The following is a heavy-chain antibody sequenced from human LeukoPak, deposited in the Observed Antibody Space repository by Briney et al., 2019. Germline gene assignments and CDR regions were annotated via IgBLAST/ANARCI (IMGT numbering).Heavy chain of an antibody. CDR2: ISGSGGST. J-gene: IGHJ4*02. Sequence: GGSLRLSCAASGFTFSNYAMSWVRQAPGKGLEWVSGISGSGGSTYYADSVGRFSISRDNSNNTLYLQMTSLRAEDTALYYCARDALPAAMAYYFDYSGQGTLVTVSS. V-gene: IGHV3-23*01. CDR1: GFTFSNYA. D-gene: IGHD2-2*01. CDR3: ARDALPAAMAYYFDY.